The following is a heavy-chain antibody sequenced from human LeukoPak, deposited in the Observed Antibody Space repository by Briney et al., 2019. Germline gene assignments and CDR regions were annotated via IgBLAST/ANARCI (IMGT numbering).Heavy chain of an antibody. CDR1: GFTFSSYG. V-gene: IGHV3-33*01. CDR3: ARDRIVVIPTYRMDV. Sequence: PGRSLRLSCAASGFTFSSYGMHWVRQAPGKGLEWVAVIWYDGSNKYYVDSVKGRFTISRDNSKNTLYLQMNSLRAEDTAVYYCARDRIVVIPTYRMDVWGQGTTVTVSS. D-gene: IGHD2-2*01. J-gene: IGHJ6*02. CDR2: IWYDGSNK.